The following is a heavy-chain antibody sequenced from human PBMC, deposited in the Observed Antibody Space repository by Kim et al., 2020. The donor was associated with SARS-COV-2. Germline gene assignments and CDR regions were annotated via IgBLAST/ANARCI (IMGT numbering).Heavy chain of an antibody. D-gene: IGHD4-17*01. CDR2: INHSGST. CDR3: ARGRRYGKAVDY. Sequence: SETLSLTCAVYGGSFSGYYWSWIRQPPGKGLEWIGEINHSGSTNYNTSLKSRVTISVDTSKNQFSLKLSSVTAADTAVYYCARGRRYGKAVDYWGQGTLVTVSS. V-gene: IGHV4-34*01. CDR1: GGSFSGYY. J-gene: IGHJ4*02.